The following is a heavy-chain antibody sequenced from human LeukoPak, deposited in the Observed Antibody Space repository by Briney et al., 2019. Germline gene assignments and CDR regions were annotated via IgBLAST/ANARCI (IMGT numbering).Heavy chain of an antibody. CDR1: GFTFSSYG. J-gene: IGHJ3*02. D-gene: IGHD4/OR15-4a*01. V-gene: IGHV3-33*06. CDR3: AKDRDRVMLTESFYI. CDR2: IWYDGSNK. Sequence: GGSLRLFCAASGFTFSSYGMHWVRQAPGKGLEGVAVIWYDGSNKYYADSVKGRFTISRDNSKNTLYLQMNSLRAEDTAVYYCAKDRDRVMLTESFYIWGQGTMVTVSS.